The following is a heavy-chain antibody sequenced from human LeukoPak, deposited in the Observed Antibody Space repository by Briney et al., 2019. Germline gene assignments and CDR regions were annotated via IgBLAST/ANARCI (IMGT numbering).Heavy chain of an antibody. Sequence: ASVKVSCKASGGTFNTSALNWVRQAPGQGLEWMGGIFPIVGAATYAQKFEGRLTISKDEFTTTAYMELSGLRSQDTAVYYCATFVGTGNDNWGQGTLITVSS. CDR1: GGTFNTSA. V-gene: IGHV1-69*05. J-gene: IGHJ4*02. D-gene: IGHD7-27*01. CDR2: IFPIVGAA. CDR3: ATFVGTGNDN.